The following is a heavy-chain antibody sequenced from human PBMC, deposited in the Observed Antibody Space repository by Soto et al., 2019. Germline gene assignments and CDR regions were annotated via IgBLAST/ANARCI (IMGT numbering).Heavy chain of an antibody. Sequence: QVPLVQSGAEVKKPGSSVKVSCKASGYTFTDYFMHWVRQAPGQGLEWVGWINPNSGATLYAQKFQGRVTLTRDPCISTAYMELRRLTSDDTAVYYCAANYYDSSGYYDVDYWGQGTLVSVSS. CDR2: INPNSGAT. CDR1: GYTFTDYF. D-gene: IGHD3-22*01. V-gene: IGHV1-2*02. J-gene: IGHJ4*02. CDR3: AANYYDSSGYYDVDY.